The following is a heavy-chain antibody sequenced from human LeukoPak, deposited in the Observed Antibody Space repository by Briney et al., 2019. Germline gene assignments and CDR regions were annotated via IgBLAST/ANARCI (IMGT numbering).Heavy chain of an antibody. CDR3: ARDGGYDYAFDY. J-gene: IGHJ4*02. D-gene: IGHD5-12*01. Sequence: SVKVSCKASGGTFSSYAISWVRQAPGQGLEWMGGIIPIFGTANYAQKFQGRVTISADESTSTAYMELSSLRSEDTAVYYCARDGGYDYAFDYWGQGTLVTVSS. CDR2: IIPIFGTA. V-gene: IGHV1-69*13. CDR1: GGTFSSYA.